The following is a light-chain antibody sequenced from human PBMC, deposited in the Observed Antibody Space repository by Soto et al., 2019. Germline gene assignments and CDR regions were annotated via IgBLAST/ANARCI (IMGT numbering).Light chain of an antibody. Sequence: EVALTQSPGTLSWSPGARATLSWGAIQSIDKNYLAWYQQKPGQAPRLLIYGAFNRATGIPARFSGSGSGTDFTLTISSLEPEDFAVYYCQQRNIWPPVTFGQGTRLEI. J-gene: IGKJ5*01. CDR3: QQRNIWPPVT. CDR1: QSIDKNY. V-gene: IGKV3-11*01. CDR2: GAF.